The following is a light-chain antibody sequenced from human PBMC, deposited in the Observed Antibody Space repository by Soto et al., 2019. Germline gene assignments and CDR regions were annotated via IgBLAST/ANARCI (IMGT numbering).Light chain of an antibody. J-gene: IGLJ1*01. Sequence: QSALTQPASVSGSPGQSITISCAGTTSHIGANNFVSWYQQRPGKAPKVIIYEVSNRPAGVSYRFSGSKSGSTASLTISGLQAEDEALYSCNAYTNSGARVFGTGTKLTVL. CDR3: NAYTNSGARV. V-gene: IGLV2-14*01. CDR1: TSHIGANNF. CDR2: EVS.